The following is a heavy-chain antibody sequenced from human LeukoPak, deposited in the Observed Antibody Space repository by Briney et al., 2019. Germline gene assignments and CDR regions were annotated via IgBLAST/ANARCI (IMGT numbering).Heavy chain of an antibody. J-gene: IGHJ6*03. V-gene: IGHV3-74*01. CDR2: INTDGSST. CDR3: ARNHYYYYMDV. CDR1: GFIFSSYW. Sequence: GSLRLSCAASGFIFSSYWMHWVRQAPVKGLVWVSRINTDGSSTSYADSVKGRFTISRDNARNTLYLQMNSLRAEDTAVYYCARNHYYYYMDVWGKGTTVTVSS.